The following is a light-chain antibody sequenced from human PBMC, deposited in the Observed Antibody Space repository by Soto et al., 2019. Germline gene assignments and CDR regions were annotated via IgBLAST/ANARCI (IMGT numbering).Light chain of an antibody. J-gene: IGLJ1*01. Sequence: QSVLTQPPSVSGAPGQRVTISCTGSSSNIGAGYDVHWYQQLPGTAPKLLIYGNSNRPSGVPDRFSGSKSGTSASLAITGLQAEDEADYYCQSYDSSVGAYVFGNGTKVTVL. CDR2: GNS. V-gene: IGLV1-40*01. CDR1: SSNIGAGYD. CDR3: QSYDSSVGAYV.